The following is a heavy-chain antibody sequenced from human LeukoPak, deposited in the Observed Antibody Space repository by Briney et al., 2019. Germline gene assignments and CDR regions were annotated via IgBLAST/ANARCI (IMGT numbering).Heavy chain of an antibody. D-gene: IGHD3-10*01. J-gene: IGHJ6*02. CDR3: ASHYGNYYYYGMDV. V-gene: IGHV1-18*01. Sequence: ASVKVSFKASGYTFTSYGISWVRQAPGQGLEWMGWISAYNGNTNYAQKLQGRVTMTTDTSTSTAYMELRSLRTEETAVYYCASHYGNYYYYGMDVWGQGTTVTVSS. CDR2: ISAYNGNT. CDR1: GYTFTSYG.